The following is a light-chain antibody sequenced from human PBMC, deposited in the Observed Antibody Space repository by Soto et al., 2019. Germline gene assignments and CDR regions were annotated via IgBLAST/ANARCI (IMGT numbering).Light chain of an antibody. CDR1: QSVVDY. Sequence: DIVLTQSPATLSLSPGKRATLSCRSSQSVVDYLAWYQQKPGQAPRLLIYDASNRDTGILARFSASGSGTDFTLTISSLEPEDFAVYYCQQRSNWPRTFGQGTRLEI. CDR3: QQRSNWPRT. CDR2: DAS. V-gene: IGKV3-11*01. J-gene: IGKJ5*01.